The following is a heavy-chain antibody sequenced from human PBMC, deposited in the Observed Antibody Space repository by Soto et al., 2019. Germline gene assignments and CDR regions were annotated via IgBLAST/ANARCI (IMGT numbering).Heavy chain of an antibody. Sequence: TSETLSLTCTVSGGSISSSSYYWGWIRQPPGKGLEWIGSIYYSGSTYYNPSLKSRVTISVDTSKNQFSLKLSSVTAADTAVYYCARQRRAGPIDYWGQGTLVTVSS. J-gene: IGHJ4*02. V-gene: IGHV4-39*01. CDR1: GGSISSSSYY. CDR3: ARQRRAGPIDY. D-gene: IGHD6-19*01. CDR2: IYYSGST.